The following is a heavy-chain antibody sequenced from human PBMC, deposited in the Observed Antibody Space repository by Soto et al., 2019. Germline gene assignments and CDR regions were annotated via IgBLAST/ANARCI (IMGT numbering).Heavy chain of an antibody. V-gene: IGHV1-8*01. Sequence: VASVKVSCKASGYTFTSYDINWVRQATGQGLEWMGWMNPNSGNTGYAQKFQGRVTMTRNTSISTAYMELSSLRSEDTAVYYCASVLQGSSWYEGNWFDPWGQGTLVTVSS. CDR2: MNPNSGNT. CDR1: GYTFTSYD. CDR3: ASVLQGSSWYEGNWFDP. J-gene: IGHJ5*02. D-gene: IGHD6-13*01.